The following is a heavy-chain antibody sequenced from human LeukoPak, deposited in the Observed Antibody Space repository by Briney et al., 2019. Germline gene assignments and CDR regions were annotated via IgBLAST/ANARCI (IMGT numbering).Heavy chain of an antibody. Sequence: GGSLRLSCAASGFTFNNYMINWVRQAPGKGLEWLSYISRDSGAIYYADSVQGRFTISRDNAQKSLYLQMNSLRVEDTAVYYCVREVAYWGQGALVTVSS. D-gene: IGHD5-12*01. CDR1: GFTFNNYM. CDR3: VREVAY. CDR2: ISRDSGAI. J-gene: IGHJ4*02. V-gene: IGHV3-48*01.